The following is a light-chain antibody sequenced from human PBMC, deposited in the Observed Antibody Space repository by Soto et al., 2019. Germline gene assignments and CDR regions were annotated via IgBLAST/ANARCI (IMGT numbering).Light chain of an antibody. V-gene: IGKV3-20*01. CDR3: QQYGSSPLT. CDR2: GAS. J-gene: IGKJ5*01. Sequence: EIVLTQSPGTLSLSPGERATLSCRASQSVSSSYLAWYQQKPGQAPRLLIYGASSRATGIPDRFSGSGSGTDLTLTISRLVPADFAVYYCQQYGSSPLTFGQGTRLEIK. CDR1: QSVSSSY.